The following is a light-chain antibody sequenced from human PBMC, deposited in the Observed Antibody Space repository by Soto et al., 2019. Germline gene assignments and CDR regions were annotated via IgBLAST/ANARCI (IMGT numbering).Light chain of an antibody. J-gene: IGLJ3*02. Sequence: QSALTQPASVSGSPGQSITISCSGTSSDVGVYNYVSWCQQHPGKAPKLIIYEVSNRPSGVSYRFSGSKSGNTASLTISGLQAEDEADYYCSSYTSSSTLVFGGGTKVTVL. V-gene: IGLV2-14*01. CDR1: SSDVGVYNY. CDR3: SSYTSSSTLV. CDR2: EVS.